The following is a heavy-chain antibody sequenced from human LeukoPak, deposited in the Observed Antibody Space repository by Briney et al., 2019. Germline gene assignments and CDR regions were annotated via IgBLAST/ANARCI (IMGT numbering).Heavy chain of an antibody. J-gene: IGHJ4*02. D-gene: IGHD2-2*01. CDR1: GYTFTGYY. V-gene: IGHV1-2*02. CDR3: GRGYCSSTSCYYHVDY. CDR2: INPNSGGT. Sequence: ASVKVSCKASGYTFTGYYMHWVRQAPGQGLEWMGWINPNSGGTNYAQKFQGRVTMTRDTSISTAYMELSRLRSDDTAVYYCGRGYCSSTSCYYHVDYWGQGTLVTVSS.